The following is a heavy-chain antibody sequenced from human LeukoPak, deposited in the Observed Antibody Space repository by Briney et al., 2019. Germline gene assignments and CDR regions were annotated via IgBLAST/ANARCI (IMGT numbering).Heavy chain of an antibody. CDR3: ARDGAAMARG. V-gene: IGHV4-38-2*02. J-gene: IGHJ4*02. CDR1: GYSISSGYY. D-gene: IGHD5-18*01. Sequence: SETLSLTCTVSGYSISSGYYWGWIRQPPGKGLEWIGSIYYSGSTYYNPSLKSRVTISVDTSKNQFSLKLSSVTAADTAVYYCARDGAAMARGWGQGTLVTVSS. CDR2: IYYSGST.